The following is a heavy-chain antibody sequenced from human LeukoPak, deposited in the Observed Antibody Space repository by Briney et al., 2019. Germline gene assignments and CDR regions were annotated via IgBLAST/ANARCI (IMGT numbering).Heavy chain of an antibody. CDR2: IKQDGSEK. D-gene: IGHD6-19*01. J-gene: IGHJ6*02. CDR1: GFILSDYY. V-gene: IGHV3-7*01. CDR3: ARQKAVAGHYYYGMDV. Sequence: GGSLRLSCAASGFILSDYYMTWIRQAPGKGLEWVANIKQDGSEKYYVDSVKGRFTISRDNAKNSLYLQMNSLRAEDTAVYYCARQKAVAGHYYYGMDVWGQGTTVTVSS.